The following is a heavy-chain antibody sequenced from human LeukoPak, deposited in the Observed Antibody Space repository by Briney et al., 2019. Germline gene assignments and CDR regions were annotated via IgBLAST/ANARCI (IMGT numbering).Heavy chain of an antibody. V-gene: IGHV1-2*02. CDR3: SRLLWFGEQTDY. Sequence: GESLKVSCKASGYTFTGYYMHWVRQAPGQGLEWMGWINPNSGGTNYAQKFQGRVTMTRDTSISTAYMELSRLRSDDTAVYYCSRLLWFGEQTDYWGQGTLVTVSS. J-gene: IGHJ4*02. CDR2: INPNSGGT. CDR1: GYTFTGYY. D-gene: IGHD3-10*01.